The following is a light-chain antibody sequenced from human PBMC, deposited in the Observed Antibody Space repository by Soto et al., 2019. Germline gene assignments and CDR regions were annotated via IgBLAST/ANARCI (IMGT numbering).Light chain of an antibody. J-gene: IGLJ2*01. V-gene: IGLV1-44*01. Sequence: QSVLTQPPSMSGNPGQRVAISCSGSSSNVATNSVNWYQQFPTTAPKLLIYTNNRRPSEVPDRFSASKSGTSASLAISGLQSEDEAHYYCAVWDYNLNAVVFGGGTKLTVL. CDR1: SSNVATNS. CDR3: AVWDYNLNAVV. CDR2: TNN.